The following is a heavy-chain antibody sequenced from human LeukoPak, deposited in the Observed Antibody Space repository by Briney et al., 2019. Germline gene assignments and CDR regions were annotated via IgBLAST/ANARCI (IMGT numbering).Heavy chain of an antibody. CDR1: GFTFSSYA. V-gene: IGHV3-30*04. CDR3: ARDKTRGLGYSYSKSGNYFDY. Sequence: GGSLRLSCAASGFTFSSYAMHWVRQAPGKGLEWVAVISYDGSNKYYADSVKGRFTISRDNSKNTLYLQMNSLRAEDTAVYSCARDKTRGLGYSYSKSGNYFDYWGQGTLVTVSS. D-gene: IGHD5-18*01. J-gene: IGHJ4*02. CDR2: ISYDGSNK.